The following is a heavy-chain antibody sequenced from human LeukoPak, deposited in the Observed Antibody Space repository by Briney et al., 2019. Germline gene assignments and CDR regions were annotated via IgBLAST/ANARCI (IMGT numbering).Heavy chain of an antibody. D-gene: IGHD3-10*01. J-gene: IGHJ5*02. V-gene: IGHV4-30-2*01. CDR1: GGSISSGGYY. Sequence: PSETLSLTCTVSGGSISSGGYYWSWIRQPPGKGLEWIGYIYHSGSTYYNPSLKSRVTISVDRSKNQFSLKLSSVTAADTAVYYCARGIQGASNWFDPWGQGTLVTVSS. CDR3: ARGIQGASNWFDP. CDR2: IYHSGST.